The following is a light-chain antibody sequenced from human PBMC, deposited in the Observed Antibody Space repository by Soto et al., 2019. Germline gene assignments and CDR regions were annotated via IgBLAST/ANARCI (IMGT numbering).Light chain of an antibody. J-gene: IGKJ1*01. CDR1: QSILHSSNNRNY. V-gene: IGKV4-1*01. Sequence: DIVLTQSPDSLAVSLGERATINCKSSQSILHSSNNRNYLAWYQQKPGQPPKLLIYWATTRDSGVPDRFSGRGSGTDFTLTISSLQTEDVAVYYCQQYYTVPRTFGQGTKVEVK. CDR3: QQYYTVPRT. CDR2: WAT.